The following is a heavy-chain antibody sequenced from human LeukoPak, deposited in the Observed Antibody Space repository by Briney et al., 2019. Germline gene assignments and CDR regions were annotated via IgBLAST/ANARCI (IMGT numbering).Heavy chain of an antibody. J-gene: IGHJ4*02. Sequence: SQTLSLTCTVSGGSISSGGYYWSWVRQHPGKGLEWIGYIYYSGSTYYNPSLKSRVTISVDTSKNQFSLKLSSVTAADTAVYYCARDTFDYYGSGHGFDYWGQGTLVTVSS. CDR3: ARDTFDYYGSGHGFDY. CDR2: IYYSGST. V-gene: IGHV4-31*03. D-gene: IGHD3-10*01. CDR1: GGSISSGGYY.